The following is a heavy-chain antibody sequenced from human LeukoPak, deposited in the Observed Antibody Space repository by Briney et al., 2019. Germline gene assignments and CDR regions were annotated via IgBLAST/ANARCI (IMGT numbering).Heavy chain of an antibody. CDR3: AREVSSDYGGNGDYFDY. J-gene: IGHJ4*02. CDR2: ISSSSSTI. CDR1: GFTFSSYS. Sequence: GGSLRLSCAASGFTFSSYSMNWVRQAPGKGLEWVSYISSSSSTIYYADSVKGRFTISRDNAKNSLYLQMNSLRAEDTAVYYCAREVSSDYGGNGDYFDYWGQGTLVTVSS. V-gene: IGHV3-48*01. D-gene: IGHD4-23*01.